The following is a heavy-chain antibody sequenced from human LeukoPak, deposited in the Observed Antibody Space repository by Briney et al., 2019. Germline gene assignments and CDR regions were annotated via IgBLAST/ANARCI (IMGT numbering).Heavy chain of an antibody. CDR3: ARGKMTYEDSDGSFIDEHVDY. V-gene: IGHV4-30-4*01. Sequence: KPSETLSLTCTVSGGSISSGDYYWSWVRQPPGKGLEWIGYIYHSGSTYYNPSLKSRVTMSVYTSKNQFSLKLSSVTAADTAVYHCARGKMTYEDSDGSFIDEHVDYWGRGTLVTVSS. CDR1: GGSISSGDYY. CDR2: IYHSGST. J-gene: IGHJ4*02. D-gene: IGHD3-22*01.